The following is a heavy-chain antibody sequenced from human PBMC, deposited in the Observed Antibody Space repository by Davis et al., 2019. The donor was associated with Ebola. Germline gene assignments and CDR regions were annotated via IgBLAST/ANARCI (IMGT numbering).Heavy chain of an antibody. J-gene: IGHJ4*02. CDR2: IIPIFGTA. Sequence: ASVKVSCKASGYTFTSYYMHWVRQAPGQGLEWMGGIIPIFGTANYAQKLQGRITMTTDTSTNTAYMDLRSLRSDDTAVYYCARDIVPAARPFDYWGQGTLVTVSS. CDR1: GYTFTSYY. V-gene: IGHV1-18*04. CDR3: ARDIVPAARPFDY. D-gene: IGHD2-2*01.